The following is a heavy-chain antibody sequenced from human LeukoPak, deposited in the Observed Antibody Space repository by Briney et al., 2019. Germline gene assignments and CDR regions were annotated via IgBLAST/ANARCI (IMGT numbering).Heavy chain of an antibody. CDR3: AREGQQLPYFDY. CDR2: IIPIFGTA. Sequence: SVKVSCKASGYTFSGYYLNWVRQAPGQGLEWMGGIIPIFGTANYAQKFQGRVTITTDESTSTAYMELSSLRSEDTAVYYCAREGQQLPYFDYWGQGTLVTVSS. V-gene: IGHV1-69*05. J-gene: IGHJ4*02. D-gene: IGHD6-13*01. CDR1: GYTFSGYY.